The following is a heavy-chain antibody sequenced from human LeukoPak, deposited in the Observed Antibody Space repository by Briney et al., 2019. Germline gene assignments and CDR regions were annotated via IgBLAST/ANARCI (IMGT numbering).Heavy chain of an antibody. J-gene: IGHJ2*01. CDR3: ARGAAAGPGSYWYFDL. Sequence: ASVKVSCKASGYTFTGYYMHWVRQAPGQGLEWMGWISAYNGNTNYAQKLQGRVTMTTDTSTSTAYMELRSLRSDDTAVYYCARGAAAGPGSYWYFDLWGRGTLVTVSS. D-gene: IGHD6-13*01. V-gene: IGHV1-18*04. CDR2: ISAYNGNT. CDR1: GYTFTGYY.